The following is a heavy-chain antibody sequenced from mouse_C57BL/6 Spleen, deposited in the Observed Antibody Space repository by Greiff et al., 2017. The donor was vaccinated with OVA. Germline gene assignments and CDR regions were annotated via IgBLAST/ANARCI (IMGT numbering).Heavy chain of an antibody. CDR3: TREDYYGSSSGYWYFDV. D-gene: IGHD1-1*01. Sequence: VQGVESGAELVRPGASVTLSCKASGYTFTDYEMHWVKQTPVHGLEWIGAIDPETGGTAYNQKFKGKAILTADKSSSTAYMELRSLTSEDSAVYYCTREDYYGSSSGYWYFDVWGTGTTVTVSS. J-gene: IGHJ1*03. CDR1: GYTFTDYE. CDR2: IDPETGGT. V-gene: IGHV1-15*01.